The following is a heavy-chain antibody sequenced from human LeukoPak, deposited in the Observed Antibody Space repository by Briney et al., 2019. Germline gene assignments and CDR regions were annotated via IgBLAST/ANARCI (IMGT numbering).Heavy chain of an antibody. CDR3: ARRGTSGNYQMLHFDS. V-gene: IGHV4-34*08. CDR1: GFTFSNYW. CDR2: INHSGST. D-gene: IGHD1-7*01. J-gene: IGHJ4*02. Sequence: GSLRLSCAASGFTFSNYWMSWVRQPPGKGLEWIGEINHSGSTNYNPSLKSRVTISVDTSKNQFSLKLSSVTAADTAIYYCARRGTSGNYQMLHFDSWGQGILVTVSS.